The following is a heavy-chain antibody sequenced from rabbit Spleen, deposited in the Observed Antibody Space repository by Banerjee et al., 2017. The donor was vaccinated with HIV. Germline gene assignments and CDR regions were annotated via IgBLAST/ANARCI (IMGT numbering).Heavy chain of an antibody. D-gene: IGHD4-1*01. J-gene: IGHJ4*01. CDR3: ARETSSGWGVVSFYFNL. V-gene: IGHV1S45*01. Sequence: QEQLEESGGDLVKPGASLTLTCTASGFSFNNNYVMCWVRQAPGKGLEWIACIYAGSSGSTYYASWAKGRFTISKTSSTTVTLQMTSLTAADTATYFCARETSSGWGVVSFYFNLWGPGTLVTVS. CDR1: GFSFNNNYV. CDR2: IYAGSSGST.